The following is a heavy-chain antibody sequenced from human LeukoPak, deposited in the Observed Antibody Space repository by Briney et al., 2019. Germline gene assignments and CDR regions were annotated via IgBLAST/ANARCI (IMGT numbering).Heavy chain of an antibody. CDR1: GHTLSELP. CDR2: FDPENDER. D-gene: IGHD2-21*02. CDR3: ATEVTSIVPDY. J-gene: IGHJ4*02. V-gene: IGHV1-24*01. Sequence: ASVKVSCKVSGHTLSELPMYWARQAPGEGLEWMGGFDPENDERIYAQKFRGRVTMTEDTSTNTAYMELSSLRSDDTAVYYCATEVTSIVPDYWGQGTLVTVSS.